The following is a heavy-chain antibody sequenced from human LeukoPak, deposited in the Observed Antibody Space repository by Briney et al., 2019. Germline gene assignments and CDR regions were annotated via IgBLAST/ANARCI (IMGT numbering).Heavy chain of an antibody. CDR3: ARNVYYYDSSGYPDY. CDR1: GFTFSSYS. Sequence: GGSLRLSCAASGFTFSSYSMNWVRQAPGKGLEWVSYISSSSSTINYADSVRGRFTISRDNAKNSLYLQMNSLRVEDTAVYYCARNVYYYDSSGYPDYWSQGTLVTVSS. V-gene: IGHV3-48*01. J-gene: IGHJ4*02. D-gene: IGHD3-22*01. CDR2: ISSSSSTI.